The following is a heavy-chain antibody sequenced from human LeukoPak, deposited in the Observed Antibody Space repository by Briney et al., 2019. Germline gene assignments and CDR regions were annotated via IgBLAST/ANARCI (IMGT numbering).Heavy chain of an antibody. CDR2: IYXGGST. Sequence: QXXGXGXXWXXXIYXGGSTYYADSVKGRFTISRDNSKNTLYLQMNSLRAEDTAVYYCARDHSYCTNGVCRYIGGLWFDPWGQGTLVTVSS. J-gene: IGHJ5*02. D-gene: IGHD2-8*01. V-gene: IGHV3-66*01. CDR3: ARDHSYCTNGVCRYIGGLWFDP.